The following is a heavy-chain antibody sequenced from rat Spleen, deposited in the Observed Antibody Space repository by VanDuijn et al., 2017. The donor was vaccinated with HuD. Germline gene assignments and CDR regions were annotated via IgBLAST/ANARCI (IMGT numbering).Heavy chain of an antibody. D-gene: IGHD1-9*01. J-gene: IGHJ2*01. CDR3: ARRHYGYTDYFDY. V-gene: IGHV5-29*01. CDR2: ISADGTNT. Sequence: EVQLVASDGGLVQPGRSLKLSCAASGFTFSDYFMAWVRQAPAQGLEWVATISADGTNTYYRDSVKGRFTISRDNAKSTLYLQMDSLRSEDTATYYCARRHYGYTDYFDYWGQGVMVTVSS. CDR1: GFTFSDYF.